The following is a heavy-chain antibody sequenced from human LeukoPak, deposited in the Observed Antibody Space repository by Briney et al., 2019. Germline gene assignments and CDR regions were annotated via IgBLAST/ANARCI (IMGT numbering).Heavy chain of an antibody. CDR2: IIPIFGTA. V-gene: IGHV1-69*13. CDR3: ARSMYGGSGTAHFPDYYYYYMDV. Sequence: PVRVSCKASGYTVTGYYMHWVRPAPGQGLGGMGGIIPIFGTANHAQKFQGRGTITADESTNTAYMELSSLRSEDTAVYYCARSMYGGSGTAHFPDYYYYYMDVWGKGTTVTISS. CDR1: GYTVTGYY. D-gene: IGHD3-10*01. J-gene: IGHJ6*03.